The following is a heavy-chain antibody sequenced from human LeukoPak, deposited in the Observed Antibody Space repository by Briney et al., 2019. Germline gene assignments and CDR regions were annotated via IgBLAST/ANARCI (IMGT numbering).Heavy chain of an antibody. J-gene: IGHJ4*02. V-gene: IGHV4-34*01. D-gene: IGHD3-3*01. CDR1: GGSFSGYY. CDR2: INHSGST. Sequence: SETLSLTRAVYGGSFSGYYWSWIRQPPGKGLEWIGEINHSGSTNYNPSLKSRVTISVDTSKNQFSLKLSSVTAADTAVYYCARAHSIRSVVIISRFDYWGRGTLVTVSS. CDR3: ARAHSIRSVVIISRFDY.